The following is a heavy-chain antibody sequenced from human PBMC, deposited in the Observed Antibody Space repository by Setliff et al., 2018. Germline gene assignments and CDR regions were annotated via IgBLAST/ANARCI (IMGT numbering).Heavy chain of an antibody. CDR3: AREPFTRVTSIVVVPAAAPY. Sequence: GASVKVSCKASGGTFSSYAISWVRQAPGQGLEWMGGIIPILGIANYAQKFQGRVTITADKSTSTAYMELSSLRSEDTAVYYCAREPFTRVTSIVVVPAAAPYWGQGTLVTVS. D-gene: IGHD2-2*01. CDR2: IIPILGIA. V-gene: IGHV1-69*10. J-gene: IGHJ4*02. CDR1: GGTFSSYA.